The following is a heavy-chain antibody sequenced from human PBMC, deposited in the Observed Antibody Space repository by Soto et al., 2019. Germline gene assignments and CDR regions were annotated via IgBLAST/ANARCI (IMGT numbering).Heavy chain of an antibody. CDR1: GGTFSSYA. D-gene: IGHD6-19*01. Sequence: SVKVSCKASGGTFSSYAISWVRQAPGQGLEWMGGIIPIFGTANYAQKFQGRVTITADKSTSTAYMELSSLRSEDTAVYYCARETGLMYSSGWYWFDPWGQGTLVTVSS. J-gene: IGHJ5*02. V-gene: IGHV1-69*06. CDR3: ARETGLMYSSGWYWFDP. CDR2: IIPIFGTA.